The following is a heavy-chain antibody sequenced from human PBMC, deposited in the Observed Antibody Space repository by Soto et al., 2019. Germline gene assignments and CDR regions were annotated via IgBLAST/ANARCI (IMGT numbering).Heavy chain of an antibody. V-gene: IGHV3-64*01. CDR3: ARGGYGTRCPTVYRNV. CDR2: ISNNGAHT. D-gene: IGHD1-1*01. CDR1: GFTFRNYE. Sequence: GGSLRLSCAASGFTFRNYEMHWVRQAPGKGLEYVSGISNNGAHTDYAKSVKGRFTISRDNSENTLYLQMGSLRAEDMALYYSARGGYGTRCPTVYRNVGGKGPRFTVSS. J-gene: IGHJ6*03.